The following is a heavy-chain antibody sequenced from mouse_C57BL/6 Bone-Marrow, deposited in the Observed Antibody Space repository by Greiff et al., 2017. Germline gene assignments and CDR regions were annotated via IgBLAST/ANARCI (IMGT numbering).Heavy chain of an antibody. V-gene: IGHV5-4*01. D-gene: IGHD2-4*01. Sequence: EVQLVESGGGLVKPGGSLKLSCAASGFTFSSYAMSWVRQTPEKRLEWVATISDGGSYTYYPDNVKGRFTISRDNAKNNLYLQMSHLKSEDTAMYYCARDEGLRPGFAYWGQGTLVTVSA. CDR2: ISDGGSYT. CDR1: GFTFSSYA. J-gene: IGHJ3*01. CDR3: ARDEGLRPGFAY.